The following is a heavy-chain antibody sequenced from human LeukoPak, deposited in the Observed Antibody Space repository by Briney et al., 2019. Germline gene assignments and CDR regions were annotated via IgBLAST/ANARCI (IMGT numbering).Heavy chain of an antibody. CDR3: ASRYGSGSYGFDY. Sequence: PSETLSLTCTVSGASISSGGYYWSWIRQPPGKGLEWIGYMYYNGSMNYNPSLKSRVTISADTSKNQFSLKLSSVTAADTAVYYCASRYGSGSYGFDYWGQGTLVTVSS. CDR2: MYYNGSM. J-gene: IGHJ4*02. D-gene: IGHD3-10*01. V-gene: IGHV4-61*08. CDR1: GASISSGGYY.